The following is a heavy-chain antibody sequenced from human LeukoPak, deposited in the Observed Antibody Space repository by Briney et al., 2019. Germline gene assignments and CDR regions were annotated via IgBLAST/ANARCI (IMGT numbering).Heavy chain of an antibody. CDR3: ASASGTRYYGMDV. V-gene: IGHV1-18*01. CDR1: GYTFSSYA. D-gene: IGHD1-1*01. Sequence: GASVKVSCKTSGYTFSSYAINWVRQAPGQGLEWMGWISGYNGKTDYAQKLQGGVTMTTDTSTNTAYMELKSLTSDDTAVYYCASASGTRYYGMDVWGQGTTVTVSS. CDR2: ISGYNGKT. J-gene: IGHJ6*02.